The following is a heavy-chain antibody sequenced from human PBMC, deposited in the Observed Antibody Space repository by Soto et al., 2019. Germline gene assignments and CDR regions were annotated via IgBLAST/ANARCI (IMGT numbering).Heavy chain of an antibody. CDR2: IFYSGTT. CDR1: GDSLSSADYY. CDR3: ARDLWVEPELYYYGMDV. J-gene: IGHJ6*02. V-gene: IGHV4-30-4*01. Sequence: TRSLTCTVSGDSLSSADYYWSWIRQTPGKGLEGIGHIFYSGTTYYNPSLKSRLTISVDTSKNHFSLRLTSVTAADTAVYYCARDLWVEPELYYYGMDVWGQGTTVTVSS. D-gene: IGHD1-1*01.